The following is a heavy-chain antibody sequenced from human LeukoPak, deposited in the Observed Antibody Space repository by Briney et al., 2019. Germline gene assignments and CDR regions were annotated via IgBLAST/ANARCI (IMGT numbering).Heavy chain of an antibody. D-gene: IGHD3-3*01. CDR3: ARQLLRFLEWLSNPGAFDI. V-gene: IGHV4-38-2*01. CDR1: GYSISGGYY. J-gene: IGHJ3*02. Sequence: SETLSLTCAVSGYSISGGYYWGWIRQPPGKGLEWIWSIYHSGSTYYNPSLKSRVTISVDTSKNQFSLKLSSVTAADTAVYYCARQLLRFLEWLSNPGAFDIWGQGTMVTVSS. CDR2: IYHSGST.